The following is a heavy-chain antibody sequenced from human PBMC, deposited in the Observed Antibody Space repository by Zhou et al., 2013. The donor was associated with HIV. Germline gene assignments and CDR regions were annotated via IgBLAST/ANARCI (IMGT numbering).Heavy chain of an antibody. V-gene: IGHV4-61*09. J-gene: IGHJ6*03. CDR3: ARGGGSYFPNYYYYMDV. CDR2: IYTSGST. Sequence: QVQLQESGPGLVKPSQTLSLTCTVSGGPISSGSYYWSWIRQPAGKGLEWIGHIYTSGSTNYNPSLKSRVTISVDTSKNQFSLKLSSVTAADTAVYYCARGGGSYFPNYYYYMDVWGKGTTVTVSS. CDR1: GGPISSGSYY. D-gene: IGHD1-26*01.